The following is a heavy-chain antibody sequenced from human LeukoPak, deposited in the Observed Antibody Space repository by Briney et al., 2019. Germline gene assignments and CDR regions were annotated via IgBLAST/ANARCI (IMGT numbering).Heavy chain of an antibody. D-gene: IGHD5-18*01. V-gene: IGHV4-59*01. J-gene: IGHJ4*02. Sequence: SETLSLTCTVSGGSISSYYWSWIRQPPGKGLEWIGYIYYSGSTNYNPSLKSRVTISVDTSKNQFSLKLSSVTATDTAVYYCARDSGSYGFDYWGQGTLVTVSS. CDR3: ARDSGSYGFDY. CDR1: GGSISSYY. CDR2: IYYSGST.